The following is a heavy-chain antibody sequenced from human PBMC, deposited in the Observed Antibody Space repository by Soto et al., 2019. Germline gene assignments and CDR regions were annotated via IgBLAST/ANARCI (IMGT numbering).Heavy chain of an antibody. Sequence: PGGSLRLSCAASGFTFSSYAMSWVRQAPGKGLEWVSAISAGAVATNYADSVKGRFTISRDNFKNTLYLQMNSLRAEDTAVYYCAKGRESSGSYRPFDYWGQGALVTVSS. J-gene: IGHJ4*02. CDR3: AKGRESSGSYRPFDY. CDR1: GFTFSSYA. D-gene: IGHD3-22*01. V-gene: IGHV3-23*01. CDR2: ISAGAVAT.